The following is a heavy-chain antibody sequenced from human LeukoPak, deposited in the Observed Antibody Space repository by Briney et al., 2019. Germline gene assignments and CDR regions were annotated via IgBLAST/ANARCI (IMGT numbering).Heavy chain of an antibody. Sequence: GGSLRLSCAASGFIFSQYSMNWVRQAPGKGLEWVSHLRSSSETFYADSVKGRFTITRDNARNLMYLQMNNLRGEDTAIYYCARDAGNSGYGCDLWGQGTLVTVSS. J-gene: IGHJ5*02. CDR2: LRSSSET. D-gene: IGHD5-12*01. V-gene: IGHV3-48*01. CDR3: ARDAGNSGYGCDL. CDR1: GFIFSQYS.